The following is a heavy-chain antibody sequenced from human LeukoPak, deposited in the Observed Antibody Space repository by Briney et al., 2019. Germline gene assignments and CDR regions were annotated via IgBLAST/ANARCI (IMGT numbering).Heavy chain of an antibody. CDR3: ARDVYGDYSYMDV. J-gene: IGHJ6*03. D-gene: IGHD4-17*01. V-gene: IGHV4-4*07. Sequence: SETLSLTCTVSGGSFSIYYWTWIRQPAGKGLEWIGHIFTSGNTNYNPSLKSRVTISVDTSKNQFSLKLSSVTAADTAVYYCARDVYGDYSYMDVWGKGTTVTISS. CDR1: GGSFSIYY. CDR2: IFTSGNT.